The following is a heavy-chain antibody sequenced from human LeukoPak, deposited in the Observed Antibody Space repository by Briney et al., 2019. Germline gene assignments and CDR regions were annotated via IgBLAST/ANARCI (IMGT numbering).Heavy chain of an antibody. CDR1: GYTFTSYD. D-gene: IGHD3-10*01. V-gene: IGHV1-8*01. J-gene: IGHJ4*02. Sequence: ASVKVSCKASGYTFTSYDINWVRQATGQGLEWMEWMNPNSGNTGYAQKFQGRVTMTRNTSISTAYMELSSLRSEDTAVYYCARGRPSLLWFGELLFLWGQGTLVTVSS. CDR2: MNPNSGNT. CDR3: ARGRPSLLWFGELLFL.